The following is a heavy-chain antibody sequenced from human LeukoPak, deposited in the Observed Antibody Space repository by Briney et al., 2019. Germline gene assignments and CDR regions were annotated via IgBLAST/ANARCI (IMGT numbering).Heavy chain of an antibody. CDR2: IYPGDSDT. V-gene: IGHV5-51*01. Sequence: GESLKISCKGSGYSFTSYWIGWVRQMPGKGLEWMGIIYPGDSDTRYSPSFQGHVTISADKSISTAYLQWSSLKASDTAMYYFARLLDYDILTVFHAPAYYYYGMDVWGQGTTVTVSS. CDR3: ARLLDYDILTVFHAPAYYYYGMDV. CDR1: GYSFTSYW. J-gene: IGHJ6*02. D-gene: IGHD3-9*01.